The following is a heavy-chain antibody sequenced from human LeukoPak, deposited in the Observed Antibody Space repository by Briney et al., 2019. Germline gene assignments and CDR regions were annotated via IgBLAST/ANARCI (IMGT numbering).Heavy chain of an antibody. J-gene: IGHJ4*02. V-gene: IGHV3-30*18. CDR3: AKDRGYYGSGSYVPY. Sequence: GGSLTLSCAASGFTFSSYGMQWVRQAPGRGLEWVAVISYDGSNKFYADSVKGRFTISRDNSKNTLYLQMNSLRAEDTAVYYCAKDRGYYGSGSYVPYWGQGTLVTVSS. D-gene: IGHD3-10*01. CDR2: ISYDGSNK. CDR1: GFTFSSYG.